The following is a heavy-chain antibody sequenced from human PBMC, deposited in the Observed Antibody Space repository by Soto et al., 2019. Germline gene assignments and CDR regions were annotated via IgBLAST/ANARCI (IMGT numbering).Heavy chain of an antibody. D-gene: IGHD3-3*01. CDR3: ARGLTIFGVVIGY. V-gene: IGHV1-3*01. J-gene: IGHJ4*02. CDR2: INSGNGNT. Sequence: ASVNFSCTPSGSTFTGYVVDWVRQAPGQGLEWMGWINSGNGNTKYSEKFQGRVTITRDTSARTAYMELNSLTSEDTAVYYCARGLTIFGVVIGYWGQGTLVTV. CDR1: GSTFTGYV.